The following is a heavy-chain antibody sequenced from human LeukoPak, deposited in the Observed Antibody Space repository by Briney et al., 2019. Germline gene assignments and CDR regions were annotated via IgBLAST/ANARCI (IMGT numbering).Heavy chain of an antibody. CDR1: GFTFSSYW. CDR3: VRGYSSGYRLDY. D-gene: IGHD3-22*01. J-gene: IGHJ4*02. CDR2: INGDGSST. V-gene: IGHV3-74*01. Sequence: GGSLRLSCAASGFTFSSYWMHWVRQDPVKGLLWVSRINGDGSSTDYADSEKGRFTISRDNAKNTVYLQMNSLKAEDTAAYYCVRGYSSGYRLDYWGQGTLVTVSS.